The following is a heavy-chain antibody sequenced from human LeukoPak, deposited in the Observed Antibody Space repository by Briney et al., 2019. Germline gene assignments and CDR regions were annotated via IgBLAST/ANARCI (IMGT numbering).Heavy chain of an antibody. CDR2: IYPDESNI. D-gene: IGHD6-13*01. J-gene: IGHJ4*02. Sequence: GESLQISCKGSGSSFATYWIAWVRQLPGKGLEGMGIIYPDESNIRYSPSFRGQVTISADKSISTAYLQWSSLKASDTAIYYCARPPSRGYSSSFEYWGQGTLVTVSS. CDR3: ARPPSRGYSSSFEY. CDR1: GSSFATYW. V-gene: IGHV5-51*01.